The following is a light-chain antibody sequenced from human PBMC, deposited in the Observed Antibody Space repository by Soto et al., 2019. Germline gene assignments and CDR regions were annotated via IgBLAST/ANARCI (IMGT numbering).Light chain of an antibody. Sequence: DIVMTQSPDSLAVSLGERATINCKSSQSVLYSSNNKNYLAWYQQKPGQPPKLLLYWASTRETGVPDRFSGSGSGTDFSLTISCLQADDVAVYYCQQYYATPFTFGPGTKVDI. V-gene: IGKV4-1*01. CDR3: QQYYATPFT. CDR2: WAS. J-gene: IGKJ3*01. CDR1: QSVLYSSNNKNY.